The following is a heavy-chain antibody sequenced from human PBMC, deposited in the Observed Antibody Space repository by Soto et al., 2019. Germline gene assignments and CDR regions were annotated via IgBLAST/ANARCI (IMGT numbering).Heavy chain of an antibody. CDR2: ITPIFGTP. D-gene: IGHD3-22*01. CDR3: ARDGTLYDSSAYYYLY. CDR1: GGTFSRYT. Sequence: SVKVSCKASGGTFSRYTSTWVRQAPGQGLEWMGGITPIFGTPNYAQKFQGRVTITADESTSTAYMELSSLRSEDTAMYYCARDGTLYDSSAYYYLYWGQGTLVTVSS. V-gene: IGHV1-69*13. J-gene: IGHJ4*02.